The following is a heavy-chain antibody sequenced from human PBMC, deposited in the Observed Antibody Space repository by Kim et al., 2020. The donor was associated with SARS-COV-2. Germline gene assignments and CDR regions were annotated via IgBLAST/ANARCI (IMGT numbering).Heavy chain of an antibody. V-gene: IGHV4-4*02. J-gene: IGHJ4*02. D-gene: IGHD3-10*01. CDR3: ASLQRYYYGSGSRFDY. Sequence: SETLSLTCAVSGGSISSSNWWSWVRQPPGKGLEWIGEIYHSGSTNYNPSLKSRVTISVDKSKNQFSLKLSSVTAADTAVYYCASLQRYYYGSGSRFDYWGQGTLVTVSS. CDR1: GGSISSSNW. CDR2: IYHSGST.